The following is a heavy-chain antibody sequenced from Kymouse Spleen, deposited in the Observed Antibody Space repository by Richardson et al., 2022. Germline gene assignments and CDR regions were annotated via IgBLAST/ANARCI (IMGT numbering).Heavy chain of an antibody. CDR1: GGSFSGYY. CDR3: AAYCTNGVCYTGDYYYGMDV. J-gene: IGHJ6*02. CDR2: INHSGST. D-gene: IGHD2-8*01. V-gene: IGHV4-34*01. Sequence: QVQLQQWGAGLLKPSETLSLTCAVYGGSFSGYYWSWIRQPPGKGLEWIGEINHSGSTNYNPSLKSRVTISVDTSKNQFSLKLSSVTAADTAVYYCAAYCTNGVCYTGDYYYGMDVWGQGTTVTVSS.